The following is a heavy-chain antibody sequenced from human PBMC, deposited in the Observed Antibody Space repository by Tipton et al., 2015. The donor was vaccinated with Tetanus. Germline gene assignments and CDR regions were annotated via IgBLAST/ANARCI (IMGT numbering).Heavy chain of an antibody. V-gene: IGHV4-61*01. J-gene: IGHJ4*02. CDR2: IYYSGST. Sequence: LRLSCTVSGGSVSSGSYYWSWIRQPPGKGLEWIGYIYYSGSTNYNPSLKSRVTMSLDTSKKQFSLSLNSVTAADTAVYFCARGVWFGPGPRYYFDYWGQGTLVTVSS. CDR3: ARGVWFGPGPRYYFDY. D-gene: IGHD3-10*01. CDR1: GGSVSSGSYY.